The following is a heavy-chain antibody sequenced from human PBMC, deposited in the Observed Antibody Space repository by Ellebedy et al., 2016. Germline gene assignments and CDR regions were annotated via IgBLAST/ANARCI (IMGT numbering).Heavy chain of an antibody. CDR3: ARHSFLAYCGGDCSNWYFDL. CDR1: GGSISSNY. Sequence: SETLSLXXTVSGGSISSNYWSWIRQPPGKGLEWIGYIYYRGSTNYNPSLKSRVTISVDTSKTQFSLNLSSVTAADTAVYYCARHSFLAYCGGDCSNWYFDLWGRGALVAVSS. V-gene: IGHV4-59*01. D-gene: IGHD2-21*02. J-gene: IGHJ2*01. CDR2: IYYRGST.